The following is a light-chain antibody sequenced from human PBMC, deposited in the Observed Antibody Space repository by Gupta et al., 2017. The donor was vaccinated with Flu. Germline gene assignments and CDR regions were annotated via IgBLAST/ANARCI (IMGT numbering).Light chain of an antibody. J-gene: IGKJ2*01. Sequence: EIVLTQSPGTLSLSPGERATLSCRASQSVASYLVWYQQKAGQAPRLLIYGASSRATGIPDRFSGSGSGTDFSLTSSRREHEDFAVYYGQHDGTSNTFGQGTKLEIK. CDR2: GAS. CDR3: QHDGTSNT. V-gene: IGKV3-20*01. CDR1: QSVASY.